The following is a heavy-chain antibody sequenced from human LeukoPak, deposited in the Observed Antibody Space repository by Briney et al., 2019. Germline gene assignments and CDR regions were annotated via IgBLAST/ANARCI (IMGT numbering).Heavy chain of an antibody. D-gene: IGHD6-19*01. Sequence: GGSLRLSCAASGFSFSNYAIHWVRQAPGKGLQWVAVISFDGGNKFYADSVKGRSTISRDNSKNTLYLQMNSLRAEDTAVYYCARDPNPPGIPVAGPTDYWGQGTLVTVSS. CDR3: ARDPNPPGIPVAGPTDY. J-gene: IGHJ4*02. CDR2: ISFDGGNK. CDR1: GFSFSNYA. V-gene: IGHV3-30-3*01.